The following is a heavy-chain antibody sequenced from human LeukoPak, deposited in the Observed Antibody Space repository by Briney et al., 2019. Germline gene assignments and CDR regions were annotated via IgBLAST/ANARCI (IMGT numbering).Heavy chain of an antibody. V-gene: IGHV3-53*01. CDR3: AREAYSGSSSYTDY. CDR1: GFTVSSNY. D-gene: IGHD6-13*01. Sequence: GGSLRLSCAASGFTVSSNYMSWVRQAPGKGLEWVSVIYSGGSTYYADSVKDRFTISRDNSKNTLYLQMNSLRAEDTAVYYCAREAYSGSSSYTDYWGQGTLVTVSS. J-gene: IGHJ4*02. CDR2: IYSGGST.